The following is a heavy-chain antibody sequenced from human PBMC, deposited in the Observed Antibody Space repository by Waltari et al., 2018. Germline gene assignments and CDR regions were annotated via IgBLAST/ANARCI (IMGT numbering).Heavy chain of an antibody. CDR2: INTLNGET. J-gene: IGHJ4*02. CDR1: GYPFTTFP. CDR3: ASSVTSYFDS. V-gene: IGHV1-3*04. Sequence: QVHLVQSGAEVKQPRASVKLSCKASGYPFTTFPMHWLRQAPGQSREWLGWINTLNGETKYSQTFQDGVTITRDTSASTVYLEVRSLRSEDTAVYYCASSVTSYFDSWGPGTLVTVSS. D-gene: IGHD4-17*01.